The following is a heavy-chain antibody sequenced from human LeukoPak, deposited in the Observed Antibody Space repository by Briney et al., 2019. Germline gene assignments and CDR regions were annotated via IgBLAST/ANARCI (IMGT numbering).Heavy chain of an antibody. Sequence: GGSLRLSCAASGFTFDDYAMHWVRQAPVNGLEWVCLISGDGGSTYYADSVKGRFTISRDNSKNSLYLQMNSLRTEDTALYYCAKGPSGGSGYYYYYYYMDVWGKGTTVTVSS. V-gene: IGHV3-43*02. D-gene: IGHD3-10*01. CDR1: GFTFDDYA. CDR3: AKGPSGGSGYYYYYYYMDV. J-gene: IGHJ6*03. CDR2: ISGDGGST.